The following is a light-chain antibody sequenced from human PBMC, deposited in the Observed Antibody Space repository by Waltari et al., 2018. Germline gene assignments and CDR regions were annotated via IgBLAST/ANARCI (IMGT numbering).Light chain of an antibody. J-gene: IGKJ1*01. Sequence: TVMTQSPPTLSVSPGERVTLSCRASQSVSSNLAWYQQKPGQAPRLLIYDASTRATGVPGRFSGSGSGTQITLTISSLQSEDVAVYFCQQYNNWPPLTFGQGTKVEI. CDR2: DAS. V-gene: IGKV3D-15*01. CDR1: QSVSSN. CDR3: QQYNNWPPLT.